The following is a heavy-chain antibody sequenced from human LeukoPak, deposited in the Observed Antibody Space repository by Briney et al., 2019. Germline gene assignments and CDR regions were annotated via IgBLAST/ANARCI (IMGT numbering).Heavy chain of an antibody. J-gene: IGHJ4*02. V-gene: IGHV2-26*01. Sequence: SGPVLVKPTATLTLTSTVSGFSLSNARMGVSWISQPPGKALEWLARIFSNYEKSYITPLKRRLTSSTYTSTPQVAHTLTNMDFLDTATYYCARVLGTARPDYWGQGTLVTVSS. CDR1: GFSLSNARMG. D-gene: IGHD6-25*01. CDR3: ARVLGTARPDY. CDR2: IFSNYEK.